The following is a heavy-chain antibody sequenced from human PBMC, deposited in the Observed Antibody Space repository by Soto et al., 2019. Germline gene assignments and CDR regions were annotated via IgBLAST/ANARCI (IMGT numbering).Heavy chain of an antibody. CDR2: ISATGGGT. CDR3: AKDRRAGGNSAFYFDF. D-gene: IGHD3-16*01. CDR1: GFKFSNYA. Sequence: VGSLRLSCAASGFKFSNYAMSWVRQAPGKGPEWVSLISATGGGTYYADSVKGRFTISRDNSHNTLYLQVHSLTAEDTAVYYCAKDRRAGGNSAFYFDFWGQGAQVTVSS. V-gene: IGHV3-23*01. J-gene: IGHJ4*02.